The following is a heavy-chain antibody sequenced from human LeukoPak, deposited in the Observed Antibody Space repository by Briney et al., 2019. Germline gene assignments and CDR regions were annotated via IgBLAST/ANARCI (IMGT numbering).Heavy chain of an antibody. CDR3: ARGGPQAYCGGDCYFDY. CDR2: IWYDGSNK. D-gene: IGHD2-21*02. V-gene: IGHV3-33*01. CDR1: GFTFSSYG. J-gene: IGHJ4*02. Sequence: SGGSLRLSCAASGFTFSSYGMHWVRQAPGKGLEWVGLIWYDGSNKYYADSLKGRFTISRDNSKNTVYLQMNSLRAEDTAVYYCARGGPQAYCGGDCYFDYWGQGSLVTVSS.